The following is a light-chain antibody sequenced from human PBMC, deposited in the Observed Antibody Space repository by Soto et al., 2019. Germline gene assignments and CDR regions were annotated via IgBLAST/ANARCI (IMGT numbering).Light chain of an antibody. CDR1: SNDVGSYNL. J-gene: IGLJ1*01. CDR2: EGS. V-gene: IGLV2-23*01. CDR3: CSYAGSSTYV. Sequence: QSVLTQPGSVSGSPGQSITISCTGTSNDVGSYNLVSWYQQHPGKAPKLMIYEGSKRPSGVSNRFSGSKSGNTASLTISGLQAEDEADYYCCSYAGSSTYVFGTGTKVTVL.